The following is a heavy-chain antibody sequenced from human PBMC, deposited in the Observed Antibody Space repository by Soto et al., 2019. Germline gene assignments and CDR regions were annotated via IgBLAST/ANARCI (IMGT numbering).Heavy chain of an antibody. J-gene: IGHJ4*02. D-gene: IGHD3-10*01. V-gene: IGHV1-18*01. CDR1: GYTFTSYG. CDR2: ISAYNGNT. CDR3: ARVVMVRGVKSLYFDY. Sequence: ASVKVSCKASGYTFTSYGISWVRQAPGQGLEWMGWISAYNGNTNYAQKLRGRVTMTTDTSTSTAYMELRSLRSDDTAVYYCARVVMVRGVKSLYFDYWGQGTLVTVSS.